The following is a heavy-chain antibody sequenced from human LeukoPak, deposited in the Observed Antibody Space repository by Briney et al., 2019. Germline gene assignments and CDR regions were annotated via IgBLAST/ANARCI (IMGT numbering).Heavy chain of an antibody. CDR1: GYTFTSYY. V-gene: IGHV1-46*01. Sequence: ASVTVSCKASGYTFTSYYMHWVRQAPGQGLEWMGIINPSGGSTSYAQKFQGRVTMTRDTSTSTVYMELSSLRSEDTAVYYCARNEDSSGWYGDAFDIWGQGTMVTVSS. CDR2: INPSGGST. CDR3: ARNEDSSGWYGDAFDI. D-gene: IGHD6-19*01. J-gene: IGHJ3*02.